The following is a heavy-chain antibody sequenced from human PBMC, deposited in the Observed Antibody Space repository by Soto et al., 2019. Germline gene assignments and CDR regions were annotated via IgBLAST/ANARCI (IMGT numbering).Heavy chain of an antibody. V-gene: IGHV3-30*18. Sequence: QVQLVESGGGVVQPGRSLRLSCAASGFMFSGFGMHWVRQAPGKGLQWVAGISKDGSKKYYADSVKGRFTISRDNCKKTLYLQMNRLRAEDTAVYYCANPSGYYFGLGSHDEASDMWGQGTGVTVFS. D-gene: IGHD3-10*01. CDR3: ANPSGYYFGLGSHDEASDM. J-gene: IGHJ3*02. CDR1: GFMFSGFG. CDR2: ISKDGSKK.